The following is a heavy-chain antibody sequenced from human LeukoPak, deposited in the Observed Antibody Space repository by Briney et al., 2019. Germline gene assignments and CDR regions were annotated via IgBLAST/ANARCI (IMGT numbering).Heavy chain of an antibody. CDR2: VYYSGDT. CDR3: ARGGGNGVDY. J-gene: IGHJ4*02. V-gene: IGHV4-59*08. D-gene: IGHD4-23*01. Sequence: SPSETLSLTCTVSGGSISSYYWSWIRQPPGKGLEYIGYVYYSGDTDYNPSLKSRVTISVDTSKNLFSLKLSSVTAADTAVYYCARGGGNGVDYWGQGTLVTVSS. CDR1: GGSISSYY.